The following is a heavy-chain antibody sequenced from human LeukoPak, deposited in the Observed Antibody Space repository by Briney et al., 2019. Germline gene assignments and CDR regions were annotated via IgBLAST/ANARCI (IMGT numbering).Heavy chain of an antibody. CDR3: ARLQLEGGTEYYYYGMDV. V-gene: IGHV3-7*01. Sequence: PGGSLRLSCAASGFTFSSYWMSWVRQAPGKGLEWVANIKQDGSEKYYVDSVKGRFTISRDNAKNSLYLQMNSLRAEDTAVYYCARLQLEGGTEYYYYGMDVWGQGTTVTVSS. CDR2: IKQDGSEK. D-gene: IGHD1-1*01. CDR1: GFTFSSYW. J-gene: IGHJ6*02.